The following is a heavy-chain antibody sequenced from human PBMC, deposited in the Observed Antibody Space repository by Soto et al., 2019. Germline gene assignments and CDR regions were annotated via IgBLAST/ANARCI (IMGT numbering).Heavy chain of an antibody. J-gene: IGHJ5*02. V-gene: IGHV1-18*01. CDR3: ARGGAVAGSAVSWLDP. D-gene: IGHD6-19*01. CDR1: GYTFSSFG. CDR2: ISGYSGNT. Sequence: QVQLLQSGAEVKYPGASVKVSCKASGYTFSSFGISWVRQAPGQGLEWMGWISGYSGNTNYAQKLQGRVTMTTDTPTSTAYMELRSLRSDDTAMYYCARGGAVAGSAVSWLDPWGQGTLVTVSS.